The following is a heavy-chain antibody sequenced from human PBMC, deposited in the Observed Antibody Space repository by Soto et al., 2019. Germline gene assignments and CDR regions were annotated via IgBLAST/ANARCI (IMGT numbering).Heavy chain of an antibody. J-gene: IGHJ5*02. V-gene: IGHV3-33*01. CDR2: IWYDGSNK. D-gene: IGHD3-22*01. CDR1: GFTFSSYG. Sequence: GGSLRLSCAASGFTFSSYGMHWVRQAPGKGLEWVAVIWYDGSNKYYADSVKGRFTISRDNSKNTLYLQMNSLRAEDTAVYYCARDIGSDYYDSSGYLSWFDPWGQGTLVTVSS. CDR3: ARDIGSDYYDSSGYLSWFDP.